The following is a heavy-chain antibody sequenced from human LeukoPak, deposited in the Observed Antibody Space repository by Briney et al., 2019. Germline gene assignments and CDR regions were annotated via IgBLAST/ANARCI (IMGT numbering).Heavy chain of an antibody. D-gene: IGHD3-10*01. Sequence: GGSLRLSCAASGFTFSSYAMSWVRQAPGKGLEWVSAISGSGGSTYYADSVKGRFTISRDNSKNTLYLQMNSLRAEDTAVYYCAKDSITMVRGVIIVFDYWGQGTLVTVSS. CDR1: GFTFSSYA. J-gene: IGHJ4*02. CDR3: AKDSITMVRGVIIVFDY. V-gene: IGHV3-23*01. CDR2: ISGSGGST.